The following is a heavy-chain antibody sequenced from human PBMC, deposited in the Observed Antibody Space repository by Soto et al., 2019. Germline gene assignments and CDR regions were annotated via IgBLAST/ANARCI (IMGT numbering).Heavy chain of an antibody. CDR2: ISYDGSNK. CDR3: AKVLLIGGGSYYVALDY. D-gene: IGHD1-26*01. Sequence: GGSLRLSCAASGFTFSSYGMHWVRQAPGKGLEWVAVISYDGSNKYYADSVKGRFTISRDNSKNTQYLQMNSLRAEDTAVYYCAKVLLIGGGSYYVALDYWGQGTLVTVSS. CDR1: GFTFSSYG. J-gene: IGHJ4*02. V-gene: IGHV3-30*18.